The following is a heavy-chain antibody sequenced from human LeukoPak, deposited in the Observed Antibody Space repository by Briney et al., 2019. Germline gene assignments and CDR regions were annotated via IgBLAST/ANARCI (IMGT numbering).Heavy chain of an antibody. Sequence: GGSLRLSCAASGFTFSSYSMNWVRQAPGKGLEWVSVIYSGGSTYYADSVKGRFTISRHNSKNTLYLQMNSLRAEDTAVYYCARVPLAYCGGDCYPGAFDIWGQGTMVTVSS. CDR3: ARVPLAYCGGDCYPGAFDI. J-gene: IGHJ3*02. CDR1: GFTFSSYS. D-gene: IGHD2-21*02. CDR2: IYSGGST. V-gene: IGHV3-53*04.